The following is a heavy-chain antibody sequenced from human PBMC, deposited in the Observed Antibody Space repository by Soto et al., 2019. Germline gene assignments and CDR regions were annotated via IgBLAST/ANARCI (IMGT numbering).Heavy chain of an antibody. CDR3: ARDASIGYCSSTSCYYFDY. V-gene: IGHV3-48*02. J-gene: IGHJ4*02. CDR2: ISSSSSTI. CDR1: GFTFSSYS. D-gene: IGHD2-2*01. Sequence: GESLKISCAASGFTFSSYSMNWVRQAPGKGLEWVSYISSSSSTIYYADSVKGRFTISRDNAKNSLYLQMNSLRDEDTAVYYCARDASIGYCSSTSCYYFDYWGQGTLVTVSS.